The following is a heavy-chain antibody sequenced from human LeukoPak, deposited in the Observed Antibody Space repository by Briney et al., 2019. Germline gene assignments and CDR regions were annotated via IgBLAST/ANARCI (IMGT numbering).Heavy chain of an antibody. J-gene: IGHJ4*02. Sequence: SETLSLTCNVSGDYITTTNYYWAWIRQPPGKGLEWIASVFYSGTTYYNPSLKSRVVISMDTSRKQISLRLSSVTATDTAIYYCARRSRLYKHETTGYHDSWGQGTLVTVFS. CDR2: VFYSGTT. D-gene: IGHD3-9*01. CDR1: GDYITTTNYY. V-gene: IGHV4-39*01. CDR3: ARRSRLYKHETTGYHDS.